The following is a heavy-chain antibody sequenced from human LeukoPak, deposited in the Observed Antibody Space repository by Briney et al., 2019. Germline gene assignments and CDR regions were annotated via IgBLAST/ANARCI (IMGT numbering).Heavy chain of an antibody. CDR1: GYSISSGYY. D-gene: IGHD1-26*01. CDR2: IYYSGST. J-gene: IGHJ3*02. CDR3: AREVGATAFDI. Sequence: SETLSLTCTVSGYSISSGYYWGWIRQPPGKGLEWIGSIYYSGSTYYNPSLKSRVTISVDTSKNQFSLKRSSVTAADTAVYYCAREVGATAFDIWGQGTMVTVSS. V-gene: IGHV4-38-2*02.